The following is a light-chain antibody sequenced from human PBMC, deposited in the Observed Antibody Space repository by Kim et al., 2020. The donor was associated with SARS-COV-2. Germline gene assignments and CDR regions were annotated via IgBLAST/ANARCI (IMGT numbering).Light chain of an antibody. V-gene: IGKV1-9*01. Sequence: ASIGDTVTITCRTSQGINNYLAWYQRKPGKAPELLIYAASTLQGGVPSRFSGSGSATDFTLTISSLQAEDSATYYCQQLQSYPLTFGGGTTVEIK. J-gene: IGKJ4*01. CDR3: QQLQSYPLT. CDR1: QGINNY. CDR2: AAS.